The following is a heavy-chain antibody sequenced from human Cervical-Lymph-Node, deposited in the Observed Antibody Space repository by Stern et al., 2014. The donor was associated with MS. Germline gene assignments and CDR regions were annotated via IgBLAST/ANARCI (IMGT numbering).Heavy chain of an antibody. CDR3: ARAGGSGSYTFDY. CDR1: GFTFSDHY. CDR2: TRNKANSYST. V-gene: IGHV3-72*01. Sequence: EVQLVESGGGLVQPGGSLRLSCAVSGFTFSDHYLDWVRQAPGRWLECVGRTRNKANSYSTEFAASVKGRFTVSRDESENSLYLQMNSLKAEDTAVYYCARAGGSGSYTFDYWGQGTLVTVSS. J-gene: IGHJ4*02. D-gene: IGHD1-26*01.